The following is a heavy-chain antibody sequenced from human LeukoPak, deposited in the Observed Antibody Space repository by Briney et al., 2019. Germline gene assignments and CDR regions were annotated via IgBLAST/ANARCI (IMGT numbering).Heavy chain of an antibody. CDR3: ARVGRYFDWYIDY. CDR2: IYYSGSP. CDR1: GGSLSSYY. J-gene: IGHJ4*02. Sequence: SETLSLTCTVPGGSLSSYYWSWIRQTPGKGLEWIGYIYYSGSPNYNPSLKSRATISVDTSKNQFSLKLSSVTAAETAVYYCARVGRYFDWYIDYWGQGTLVTVSS. V-gene: IGHV4-59*01. D-gene: IGHD3-9*01.